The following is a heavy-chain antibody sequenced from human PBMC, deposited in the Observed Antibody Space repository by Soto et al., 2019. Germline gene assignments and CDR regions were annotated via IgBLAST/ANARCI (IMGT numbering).Heavy chain of an antibody. J-gene: IGHJ6*02. V-gene: IGHV5-10-1*01. CDR2: IDPSDSYT. CDR1: GDSFTSYW. CDR3: ARRSYCSGGSCFDYYGMDV. D-gene: IGHD2-15*01. Sequence: GESLKISCKGSGDSFTSYWISWVRQMPGKGLEWMGRIDPSDSYTNYSPSFQGHVTISADKSISTAYLQWSSLKASDTAMYYCARRSYCSGGSCFDYYGMDVWGQGTTVTVSS.